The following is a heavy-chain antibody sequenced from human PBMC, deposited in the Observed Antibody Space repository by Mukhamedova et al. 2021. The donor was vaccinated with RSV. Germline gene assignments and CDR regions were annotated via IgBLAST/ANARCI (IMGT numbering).Heavy chain of an antibody. V-gene: IGHV3-21*01. CDR3: ARDYYDSSWDY. D-gene: IGHD3-22*01. Sequence: EWVSSISSSSSYIYYADSVKGRVTISRDNAKNSLYLQMNSLRAEDTAVYYCARDYYDSSWDYWGQGTLVTVSS. CDR2: ISSSSSYI. J-gene: IGHJ4*02.